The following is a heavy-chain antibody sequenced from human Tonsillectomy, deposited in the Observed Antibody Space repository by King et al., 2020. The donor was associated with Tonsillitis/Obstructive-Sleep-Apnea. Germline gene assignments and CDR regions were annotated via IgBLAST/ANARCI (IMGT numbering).Heavy chain of an antibody. J-gene: IGHJ4*02. CDR3: TKEGGGDNWRRFES. Sequence: VQLVESGGGLVQPGGSLRLSCAASGFNSYSYVMRWVRQAPGKGLEWVSRSGGGDDRTYYADSGGGRFTGSRDHSRNTLYPQLNSLRAEEPAVYYRTKEGGGDNWRRFESWGQGTPVTVSS. D-gene: IGHD1-1*01. CDR2: SGGGDDRT. CDR1: GFNSYSYV. V-gene: IGHV3-23*04.